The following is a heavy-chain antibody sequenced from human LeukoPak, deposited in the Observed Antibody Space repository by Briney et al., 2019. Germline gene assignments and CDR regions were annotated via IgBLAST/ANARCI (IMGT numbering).Heavy chain of an antibody. D-gene: IGHD2-15*01. J-gene: IGHJ4*02. V-gene: IGHV3-23*01. CDR3: ARRDNVVVVSASDY. CDR2: ITAGGDTT. CDR1: GFTFSSYG. Sequence: GGSLRLSCAASGFTFSSYGMSWVRQAPGKGLEWVSGITAGGDTTYYADSVKGRFTMSRDNSRDTVYLQMNSLRVDDTAIYYCARRDNVVVVSASDYWGQGTLVTVSS.